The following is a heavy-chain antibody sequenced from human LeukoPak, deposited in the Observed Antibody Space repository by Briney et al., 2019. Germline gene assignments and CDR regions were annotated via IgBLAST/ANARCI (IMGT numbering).Heavy chain of an antibody. V-gene: IGHV3-23*01. CDR3: AKSLPGPLYDFWSGYYRPSPNDAFDI. D-gene: IGHD3-3*01. J-gene: IGHJ3*02. Sequence: PGGSLRLSCAASGFTFSSFAMSWVRQAPGKGLKWVSGISGSGSSTYYADSVKGRFTISRDNSKNTLYLQMNSLRAEDTAVYYCAKSLPGPLYDFWSGYYRPSPNDAFDIWGQGTMVTVSS. CDR1: GFTFSSFA. CDR2: ISGSGSST.